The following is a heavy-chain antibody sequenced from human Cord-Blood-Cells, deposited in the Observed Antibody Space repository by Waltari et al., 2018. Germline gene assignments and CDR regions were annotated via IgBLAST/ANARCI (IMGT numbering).Heavy chain of an antibody. Sequence: QVQLQESGPGLVKPSETLSLTCTVSGYSISSGYYWDWIRQPPGKGLEWIGSIYHSGSTYYNPSLKSRVTISVDTSKNQFSLKLSSVTAADTAVYYCALTTPGIAAAGIGYFDLWGRGTLVTVSS. CDR3: ALTTPGIAAAGIGYFDL. D-gene: IGHD6-13*01. CDR2: IYHSGST. CDR1: GYSISSGYY. J-gene: IGHJ2*01. V-gene: IGHV4-38-2*02.